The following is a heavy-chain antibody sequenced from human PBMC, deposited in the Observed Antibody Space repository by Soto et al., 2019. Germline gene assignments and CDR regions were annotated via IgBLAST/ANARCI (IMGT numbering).Heavy chain of an antibody. D-gene: IGHD3-10*01. CDR3: ARETSGSYFDS. CDR2: MYYRGSP. V-gene: IGHV4-61*01. Sequence: SETLSLTCTVSGGSVSSGSYYWTWMRQPPGKGLEWIGYMYYRGSPNYNPSLKSRVTVSVDTSKNQFSLKLTSVTAADTAVYYCARETSGSYFDSWGQGALVT. CDR1: GGSVSSGSYY. J-gene: IGHJ5*01.